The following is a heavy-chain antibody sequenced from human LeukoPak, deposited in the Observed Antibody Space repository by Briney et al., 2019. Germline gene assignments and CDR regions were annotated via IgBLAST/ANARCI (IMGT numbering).Heavy chain of an antibody. J-gene: IGHJ5*02. CDR2: IYYSGST. V-gene: IGHV4-39*07. CDR1: GGSISSSSYY. Sequence: SETLSLTCTVSGGSISSSSYYWAWIRQPPGKGLEWIGSIYYSGSTYYIPSLKSRLTISVDTSKNQFSLKLSSVTAADTAVYYCARGRGTVTTGWFDPWGQGTPVTVSS. D-gene: IGHD4-17*01. CDR3: ARGRGTVTTGWFDP.